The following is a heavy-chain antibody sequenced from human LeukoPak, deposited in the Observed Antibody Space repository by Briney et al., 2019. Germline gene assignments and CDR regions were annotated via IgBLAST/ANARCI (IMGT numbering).Heavy chain of an antibody. D-gene: IGHD3-10*01. Sequence: ASVKVSCKASGYTFTSYGISWVRQAPGQGLEWMGWISAYNGNTNYAQKLQGKVTMTTDTSTSTAYMELRSLRSDDTAVYYCARDFRMVRGVIPRYWGQGTLVTVSS. J-gene: IGHJ4*02. CDR3: ARDFRMVRGVIPRY. CDR2: ISAYNGNT. CDR1: GYTFTSYG. V-gene: IGHV1-18*01.